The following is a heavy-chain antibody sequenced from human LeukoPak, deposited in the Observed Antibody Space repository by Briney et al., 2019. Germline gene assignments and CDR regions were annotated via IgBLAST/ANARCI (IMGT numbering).Heavy chain of an antibody. CDR3: AKSQGAAMVPFDF. J-gene: IGHJ4*02. CDR1: GFTFSNYA. D-gene: IGHD3-10*01. Sequence: GGSLRLSCAASGFTFSNYAMNWVRQAPGKGLEWVSGISGSGISTYYADSVKGRLTISRDNSKSTLYLQMNSLRAEDTAVYYCAKSQGAAMVPFDFWGQGTLVTVSS. CDR2: ISGSGIST. V-gene: IGHV3-23*01.